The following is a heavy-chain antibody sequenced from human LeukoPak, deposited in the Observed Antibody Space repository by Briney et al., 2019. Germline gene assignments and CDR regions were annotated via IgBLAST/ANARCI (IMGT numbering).Heavy chain of an antibody. CDR1: GGSISSYY. D-gene: IGHD3-16*01. Sequence: SETLSLTCTVSGGSISSYYWSWIRQPPGKGLEWIGYIYYSGSTNYNPSLKSRVTISVDTPKNQFSLKLSSVTAADTAVYYCARNFLTYYYDYWGQGTLVTVSS. V-gene: IGHV4-59*01. CDR2: IYYSGST. CDR3: ARNFLTYYYDY. J-gene: IGHJ4*02.